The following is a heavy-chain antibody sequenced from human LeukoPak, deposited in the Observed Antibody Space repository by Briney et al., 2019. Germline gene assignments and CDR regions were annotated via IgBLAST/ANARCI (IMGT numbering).Heavy chain of an antibody. D-gene: IGHD4-17*01. J-gene: IGHJ6*03. V-gene: IGHV3-21*01. CDR3: ARDPYNGYYGDDYYYYMDV. Sequence: GGSLRLSCAASGFTFSSYSMNWVRQAPGKGLEWVSSISSSSSYIYYADSVKGRFTTSRDNAKNSLSLQMNSLRAEDTAVYYCARDPYNGYYGDDYYYYMDVWGKGTTVTISS. CDR1: GFTFSSYS. CDR2: ISSSSSYI.